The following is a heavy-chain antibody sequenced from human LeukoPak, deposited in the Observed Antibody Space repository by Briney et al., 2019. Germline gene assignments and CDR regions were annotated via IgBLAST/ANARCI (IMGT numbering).Heavy chain of an antibody. V-gene: IGHV3-30*18. CDR2: ISYDGSNK. CDR1: GFTFSSYG. Sequence: GGSLRLSCAASGFTFSSYGMHWVRQAPGKGLEWVAVISYDGSNKYYADSVKGRFTISRDNSKNTLYLQMNSLRAEDTAVYYCANASGSWYEYFDYWGQGTLVTVSS. J-gene: IGHJ4*02. D-gene: IGHD6-13*01. CDR3: ANASGSWYEYFDY.